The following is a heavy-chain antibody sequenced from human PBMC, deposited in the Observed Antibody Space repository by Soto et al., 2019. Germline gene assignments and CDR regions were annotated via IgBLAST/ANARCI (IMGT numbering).Heavy chain of an antibody. CDR3: ARDATRYYDSSGYFRSHAFDI. V-gene: IGHV4-30-4*01. CDR1: GGSISSGDYY. Sequence: SETLSLTCTVSGGSISSGDYYWSWIRQPPGKGLEWIGYIYYSGSTYYNPSLKSRVTISVDTSKNQFSLKLSSVTAADTAVYYCARDATRYYDSSGYFRSHAFDIWGQGTMVTVS. CDR2: IYYSGST. D-gene: IGHD3-22*01. J-gene: IGHJ3*02.